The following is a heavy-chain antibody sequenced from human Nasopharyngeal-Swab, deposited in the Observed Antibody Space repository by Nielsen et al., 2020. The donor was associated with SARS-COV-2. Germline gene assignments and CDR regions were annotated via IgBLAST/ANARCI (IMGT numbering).Heavy chain of an antibody. CDR3: ARQEYSGYDHHYFDY. CDR2: IDPSDSYT. J-gene: IGHJ4*02. CDR1: GYSFTSYW. Sequence: KVSCKGSGYSFTSYWISWVRQMPGKGLEWMGRIDPSDSYTNYSPSFQGHVTISADKSISTAYLQWSSLKASDTAMYYCARQEYSGYDHHYFDYWGQGTLVTVSS. D-gene: IGHD5-12*01. V-gene: IGHV5-10-1*01.